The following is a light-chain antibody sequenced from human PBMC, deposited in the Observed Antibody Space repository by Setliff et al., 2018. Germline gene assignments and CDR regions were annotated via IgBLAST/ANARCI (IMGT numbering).Light chain of an antibody. CDR1: SSDVGVYNS. J-gene: IGLJ3*02. V-gene: IGLV2-14*01. Sequence: SVLTQPAYVSGSPGQSITTSCTGTSSDVGVYNSVSWYQQHPGKAPKLMIYEVSNRPSGISSRFSGSKSGNTASLTISGLQAEDEAYYYCSSHTTSSTWVFGGGTKVTVL. CDR2: EVS. CDR3: SSHTTSSTWV.